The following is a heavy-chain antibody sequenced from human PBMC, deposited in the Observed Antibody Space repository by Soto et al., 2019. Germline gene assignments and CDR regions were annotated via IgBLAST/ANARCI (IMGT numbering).Heavy chain of an antibody. D-gene: IGHD2-8*01. CDR3: ARDRCINGASYAASDN. J-gene: IGHJ1*01. CDR2: ISSNGGST. V-gene: IGHV3-20*01. Sequence: PGGSLRLSCAASGFTFDDYGMSWVRQAPGKGLECVSGISSNGGSTDYADSVKGRFTISRDNSKNTLYLQMNSLRAEDTAVYHCARDRCINGASYAASDNRGQGTLLTISA. CDR1: GFTFDDYG.